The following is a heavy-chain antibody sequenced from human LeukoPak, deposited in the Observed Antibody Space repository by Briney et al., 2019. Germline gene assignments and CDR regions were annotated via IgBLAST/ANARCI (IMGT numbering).Heavy chain of an antibody. CDR2: ISGSGSSI. Sequence: GGSLRLSCAASGFTFTTYEMNWARQAPGKGLEWVSYISGSGSSIYYADSVEGRFTISRDNAKHSLYLQMNSLGAEDTAVYYCARDDVLSLGISFDLWGRGTLVTVSS. CDR3: ARDDVLSLGISFDL. D-gene: IGHD3-10*02. CDR1: GFTFTTYE. J-gene: IGHJ2*01. V-gene: IGHV3-48*03.